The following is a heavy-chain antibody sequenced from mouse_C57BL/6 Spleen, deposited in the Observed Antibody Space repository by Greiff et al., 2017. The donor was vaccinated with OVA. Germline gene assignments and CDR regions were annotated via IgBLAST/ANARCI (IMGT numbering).Heavy chain of an antibody. Sequence: EVKLVESEGGLVQPGSSMKLSCTASGFTFSDYYMAWVRQVPEKGLEWVANINYDGSSTYYLDSLKSRFIISRDNAKNILYLQMSSLKSEDTATYYCARGDYYGNYGGAMDYWGQGTSVTVSS. CDR1: GFTFSDYY. V-gene: IGHV5-16*01. D-gene: IGHD2-1*01. CDR3: ARGDYYGNYGGAMDY. J-gene: IGHJ4*01. CDR2: INYDGSST.